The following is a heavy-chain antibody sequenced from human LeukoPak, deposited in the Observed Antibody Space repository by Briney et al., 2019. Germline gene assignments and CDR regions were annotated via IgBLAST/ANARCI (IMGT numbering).Heavy chain of an antibody. CDR3: ARMGVTAILGY. Sequence: PSETLSLTCAVYGGSFSGYYWSWIRQPPGKGQEWIGEINHSGSTNYNPSLKSRVTISVDTSTNQFSLKLSSVTAADTAVYYCARMGVTAILGYWGQGTLVTVYS. CDR1: GGSFSGYY. J-gene: IGHJ4*02. D-gene: IGHD2-21*02. V-gene: IGHV4-34*01. CDR2: INHSGST.